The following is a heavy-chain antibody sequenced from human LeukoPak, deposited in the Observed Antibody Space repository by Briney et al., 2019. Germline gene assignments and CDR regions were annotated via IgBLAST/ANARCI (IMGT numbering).Heavy chain of an antibody. Sequence: SETLSLTCTVSGGSITSYYWNWVRQPPGKGLEWIGYIYYSGNTNYNPSLKSRVTMSIDTSKNQFSLKLSSVTAADTAVYYCARAPTILPFDYWGQGILVTVSS. V-gene: IGHV4-59*01. D-gene: IGHD5-24*01. CDR2: IYYSGNT. CDR1: GGSITSYY. CDR3: ARAPTILPFDY. J-gene: IGHJ4*02.